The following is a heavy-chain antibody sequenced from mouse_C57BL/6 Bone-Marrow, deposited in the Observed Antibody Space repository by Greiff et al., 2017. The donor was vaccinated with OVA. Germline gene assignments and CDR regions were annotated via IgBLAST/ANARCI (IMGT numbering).Heavy chain of an antibody. CDR1: GYTFTSYW. Sequence: VQLKQPGAELVKPGASVKLSCKASGYTFTSYWMHWVKQRPGQGLEWIGMIHPHSGSTNYNAQFKSNATLTVDKSSSTAYMQLSSLTSEDSAVYYCARPRTTVVAPYYFDYWGQGTTLTVSS. V-gene: IGHV1-64*01. D-gene: IGHD1-1*01. J-gene: IGHJ2*01. CDR2: IHPHSGST. CDR3: ARPRTTVVAPYYFDY.